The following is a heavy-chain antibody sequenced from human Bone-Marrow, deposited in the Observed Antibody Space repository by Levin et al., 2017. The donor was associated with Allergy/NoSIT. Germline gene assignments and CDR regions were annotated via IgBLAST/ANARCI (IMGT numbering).Heavy chain of an antibody. J-gene: IGHJ6*03. CDR2: ISGSSSYI. CDR1: GFTFSSYT. V-gene: IGHV3-21*01. D-gene: IGHD3-3*01. Sequence: RGESLKISCAASGFTFSSYTMNWVRQAPGKGLEWVSSISGSSSYITFSDSVKGRLTISRDNAKNSLYLQMNNLRAEDTAVYYCARRNDFWSRTHGGYYFFMDVWGKGTTVTVSS. CDR3: ARRNDFWSRTHGGYYFFMDV.